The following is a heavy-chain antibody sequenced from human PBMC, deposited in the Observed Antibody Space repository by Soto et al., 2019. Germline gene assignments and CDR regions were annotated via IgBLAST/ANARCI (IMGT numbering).Heavy chain of an antibody. D-gene: IGHD2-21*02. CDR2: IHYSGTT. J-gene: IGHJ2*01. V-gene: IGHV4-31*03. CDR1: GDSITAGGHY. CDR3: AALTATYWNFSI. Sequence: QVQLQESGPGLVQPSQTLSLTCTVSGDSITAGGHYWAWIRQHPEKGLEWLGYIHYSGTTDYNPSLKSRLTVSVDTSKNQFSLSLSSVTAADTAIYYCAALTATYWNFSIWGRRTLVTVSS.